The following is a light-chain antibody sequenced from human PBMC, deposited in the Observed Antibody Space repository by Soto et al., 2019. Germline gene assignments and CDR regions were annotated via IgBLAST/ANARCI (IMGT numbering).Light chain of an antibody. CDR1: QSVSSY. Sequence: EIVLTQSPATLSLSPGERATLSCRASQSVSSYLAWYQQKPGQAPRLLIYDASNRATGIPARFSGSGSGTDFTLTISSLEPEDCAVYYCQQRSNWHPNFGGGTKVEIK. CDR3: QQRSNWHPN. J-gene: IGKJ4*01. V-gene: IGKV3-11*01. CDR2: DAS.